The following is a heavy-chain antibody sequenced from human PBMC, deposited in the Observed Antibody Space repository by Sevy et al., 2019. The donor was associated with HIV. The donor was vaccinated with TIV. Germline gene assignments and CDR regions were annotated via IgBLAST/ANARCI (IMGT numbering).Heavy chain of an antibody. D-gene: IGHD3-16*02. CDR1: GFTVSSNY. V-gene: IGHV3-53*01. CDR3: ARTRDDYVWRSYRYTLYGMDV. Sequence: GGSLRLSCAASGFTVSSNYMSWVRQAPGKGLEWVSVIYSCGSTCYADSVKGRFTISRDNSKNTLYLQMNSLRAEDTAVSHCARTRDDYVWRSYRYTLYGMDVWGQGTTVTVSS. J-gene: IGHJ6*02. CDR2: IYSCGST.